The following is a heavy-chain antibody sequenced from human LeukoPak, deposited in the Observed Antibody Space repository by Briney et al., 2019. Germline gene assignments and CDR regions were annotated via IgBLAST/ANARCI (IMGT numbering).Heavy chain of an antibody. J-gene: IGHJ4*02. D-gene: IGHD6-13*01. CDR1: GFTFSSYA. Sequence: GGSLRLSCAASGFTFSSYAMHWVRQAPGKGLEWVAVISYDGSNKYYADSVKGRFTISRDNSKNTLYLQMNSLRAEDTALYYCAKAPGGSSWYGYFDYWGQGTLVTVSS. CDR2: ISYDGSNK. V-gene: IGHV3-30-3*01. CDR3: AKAPGGSSWYGYFDY.